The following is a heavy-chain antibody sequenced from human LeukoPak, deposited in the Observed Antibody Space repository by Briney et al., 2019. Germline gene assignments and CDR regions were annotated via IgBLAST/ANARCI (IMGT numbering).Heavy chain of an antibody. CDR1: GGSISRYY. Sequence: PSETLSLTCAVSGGSISRYYWSWIRQPPGKGLEWIGYIFYSGSTNYNPSLKSRVTISVDTSNDQFSLKLSSVTASDTAIYYCARHASAQSSFDYWGQGTLVTVSS. CDR3: ARHASAQSSFDY. V-gene: IGHV4-59*08. J-gene: IGHJ4*02. CDR2: IFYSGST.